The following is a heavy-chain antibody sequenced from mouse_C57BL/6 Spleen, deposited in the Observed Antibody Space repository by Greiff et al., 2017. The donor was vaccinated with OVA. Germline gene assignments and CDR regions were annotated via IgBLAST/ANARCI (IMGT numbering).Heavy chain of an antibody. CDR3: ASSRLYYYGSDFDY. Sequence: EVKVVESGGGLVKPGGSLKLSCAASGFTFSSYTMSWVRQTPEKRLEWVATISGGGGNTYYPDSVKGRFTISRDNAKNTLYLQMSSLRSEDTALYYCASSRLYYYGSDFDYWGQGTTLTVSS. CDR1: GFTFSSYT. J-gene: IGHJ2*01. V-gene: IGHV5-9*01. D-gene: IGHD1-1*01. CDR2: ISGGGGNT.